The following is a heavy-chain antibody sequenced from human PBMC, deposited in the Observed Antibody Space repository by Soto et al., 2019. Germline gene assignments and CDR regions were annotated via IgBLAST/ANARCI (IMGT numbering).Heavy chain of an antibody. D-gene: IGHD5-18*01. J-gene: IGHJ4*02. Sequence: SETPSLTCTVSGGSISSYYWSWIRQPPGKGLEWIGYIYYSGSTNYNPSLKSRVTISVDTSKNQFSLKLSSVTAADTAVYYCARFPRGYSYGHFDYWGQGTLVTVSS. CDR1: GGSISSYY. CDR2: IYYSGST. V-gene: IGHV4-59*01. CDR3: ARFPRGYSYGHFDY.